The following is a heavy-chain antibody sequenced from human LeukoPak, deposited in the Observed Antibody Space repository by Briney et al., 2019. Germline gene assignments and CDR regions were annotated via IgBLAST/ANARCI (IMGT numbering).Heavy chain of an antibody. CDR2: IYYSGST. V-gene: IGHV4-39*07. J-gene: IGHJ4*02. D-gene: IGHD3-22*01. Sequence: SETLSLTCTVSGGSISSSSYYWGWIRQPPGKGLEWIGSIYYSGSTYYNPSLKSRVTISVDTSKNQFSLKLSSVTAADTAVYYCARVTPYYYDSSGRRTFDYWGQGTLVTVSS. CDR1: GGSISSSSYY. CDR3: ARVTPYYYDSSGRRTFDY.